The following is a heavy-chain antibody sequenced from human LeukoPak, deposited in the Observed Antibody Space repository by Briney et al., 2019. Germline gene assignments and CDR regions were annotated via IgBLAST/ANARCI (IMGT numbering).Heavy chain of an antibody. Sequence: GGSLRLSCAASGFTFSSYAMSWVRQAPGKGLERVSVISSSGGNTYYADSVKGRFTISRDNSKNTLYLQMNSLRAENAAVYYCAKDLRYCSGGSCYNAWGKGTLVTVSS. J-gene: IGHJ4*02. D-gene: IGHD2-15*01. V-gene: IGHV3-23*01. CDR1: GFTFSSYA. CDR3: AKDLRYCSGGSCYNA. CDR2: ISSSGGNT.